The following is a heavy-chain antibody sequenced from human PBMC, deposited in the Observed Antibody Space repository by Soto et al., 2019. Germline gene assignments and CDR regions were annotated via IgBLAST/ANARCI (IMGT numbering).Heavy chain of an antibody. CDR2: INHSGST. CDR3: ARGRGGTRLFGY. CDR1: GGSFSGYY. J-gene: IGHJ4*02. V-gene: IGHV4-34*01. D-gene: IGHD3-10*01. Sequence: QVQLQQWGAGLLKPSETLSLTCAVYGGSFSGYYWSWIRQPPGKGLEWIGEINHSGSTNYNPSLKGRVTISVDTSKNQFSLKLSSVTAADTAVYYCARGRGGTRLFGYWGQGTLVTVSS.